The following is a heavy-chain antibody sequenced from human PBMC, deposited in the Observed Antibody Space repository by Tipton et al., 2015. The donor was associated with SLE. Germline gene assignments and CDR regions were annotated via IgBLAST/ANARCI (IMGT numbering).Heavy chain of an antibody. CDR2: IYHSGST. Sequence: SLRLSCAVSGGSISSSNWWSWVRQPPGKGLEWIGEIYHSGSTNYNPSLKSRVTISVDTSKNQFSLKLSSVTAADTAVYYCARDPVPTRAVAHWGQGTLVTVSS. D-gene: IGHD6-19*01. CDR1: GGSISSSNW. CDR3: ARDPVPTRAVAH. V-gene: IGHV4-4*02. J-gene: IGHJ4*02.